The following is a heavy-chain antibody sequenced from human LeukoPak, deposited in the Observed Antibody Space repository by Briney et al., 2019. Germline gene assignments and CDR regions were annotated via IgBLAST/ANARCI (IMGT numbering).Heavy chain of an antibody. D-gene: IGHD2-21*01. CDR2: IYYSGST. CDR1: GGSISSSSYS. J-gene: IGHJ4*02. Sequence: SETLSLTCTVSGGSISSSSYSWGWIRQPPGKGLEWMGYIYYSGSTNYNPSLKSRVTISVDTSKNQFSLRVSSVTAADTAVYYCARHLNNCGDDCYIFDYWGQGTLVTVSS. V-gene: IGHV4-61*05. CDR3: ARHLNNCGDDCYIFDY.